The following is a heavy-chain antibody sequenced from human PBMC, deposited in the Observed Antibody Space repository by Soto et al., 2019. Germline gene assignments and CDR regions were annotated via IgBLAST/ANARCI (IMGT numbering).Heavy chain of an antibody. Sequence: PGGSLRLSCAASGFTFNNFGMHWVRQAPGKGLEWVASVSYDGTKKFSADSVKGRFTISRGSSKNTLYLLMSSLRAGDTAVYYCAKDYLGNSNAFDIWGRGTMVTVSS. CDR3: AKDYLGNSNAFDI. CDR2: VSYDGTKK. V-gene: IGHV3-30*02. CDR1: GFTFNNFG. D-gene: IGHD2-2*01. J-gene: IGHJ3*02.